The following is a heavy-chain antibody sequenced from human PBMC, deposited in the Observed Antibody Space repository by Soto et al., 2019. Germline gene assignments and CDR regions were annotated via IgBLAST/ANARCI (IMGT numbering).Heavy chain of an antibody. CDR2: ISYDGSNK. CDR1: GFTFSSYG. Sequence: ESVGGVVQPGRSLRLSCAASGFTFSSYGMHWVRQAPGKGLEWVAVISYDGSNKYYADSVKGRFTISRDNSKNTLYLQMNSLRAEDTAVYYCASEVAAAGTDWYFDLWGRGTLVTVSS. D-gene: IGHD6-13*01. J-gene: IGHJ2*01. V-gene: IGHV3-30*03. CDR3: ASEVAAAGTDWYFDL.